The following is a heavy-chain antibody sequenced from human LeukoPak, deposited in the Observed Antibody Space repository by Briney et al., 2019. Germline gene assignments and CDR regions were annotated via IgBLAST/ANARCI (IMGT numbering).Heavy chain of an antibody. V-gene: IGHV3-21*06. J-gene: IGHJ6*02. Sequence: GGSLRLSCAASGFTFSSYTMNWVRQAPGKGLEWVSSISSSSTYIYHAESVKGRFTISRDNTKNSLYLQMNSLRAEDTAVYYCARAYASGSYYRGLDVWGQGTTVTVSS. CDR2: ISSSSTYI. D-gene: IGHD3-10*01. CDR1: GFTFSSYT. CDR3: ARAYASGSYYRGLDV.